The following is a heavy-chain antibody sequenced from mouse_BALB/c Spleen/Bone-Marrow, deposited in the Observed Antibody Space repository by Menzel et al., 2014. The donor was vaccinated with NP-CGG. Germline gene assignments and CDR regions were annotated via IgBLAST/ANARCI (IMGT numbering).Heavy chain of an antibody. CDR1: GFNIKDTY. Sequence: EVQLQQSGAELVKPGASVKLSCTASGFNIKDTYMHWVKQRPEQGLEWIGRIDPANGDTKYDPKFQGKATITAETSSKTAYLQLSSLTSDDTAVYYCARIYDGYGFDHWGQGTTLTVS. CDR3: ARIYDGYGFDH. V-gene: IGHV14-3*02. D-gene: IGHD1-2*01. CDR2: IDPANGDT. J-gene: IGHJ2*01.